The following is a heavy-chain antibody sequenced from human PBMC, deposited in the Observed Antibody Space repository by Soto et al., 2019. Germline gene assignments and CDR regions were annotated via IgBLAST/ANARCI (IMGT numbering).Heavy chain of an antibody. CDR2: ISHNGNRQ. CDR1: GFVFGANA. Sequence: GGSLRLSCVASGFVFGANAMHWVRQGPGKGLEWVSMISHNGNRQHYADSVKGRFTISSDNSKNTLFLQMDSLRADDTAMYYCARTFYSAYDYWARYFHYWGQRTLRTVS. D-gene: IGHD5-12*01. V-gene: IGHV3-30-3*01. J-gene: IGHJ4*02. CDR3: ARTFYSAYDYWARYFHY.